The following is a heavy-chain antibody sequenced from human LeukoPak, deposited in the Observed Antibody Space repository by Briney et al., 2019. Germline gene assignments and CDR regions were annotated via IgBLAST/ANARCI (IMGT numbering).Heavy chain of an antibody. J-gene: IGHJ4*02. D-gene: IGHD6-13*01. CDR1: GFTFGSYA. CDR3: ARDKGYTPDY. V-gene: IGHV3-74*01. Sequence: GGSLRLSCAASGFTFGSYAMSWVRQAPGKGLVWVSLIKSDGSSTDYADSVKGRFTISRDNAKNTLYLQMNSLRAEDTAVYYCARDKGYTPDYWGQGTLVTVPS. CDR2: IKSDGSST.